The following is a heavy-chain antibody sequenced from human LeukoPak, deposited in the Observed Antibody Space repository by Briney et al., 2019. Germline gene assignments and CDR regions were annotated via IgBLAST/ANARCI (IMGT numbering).Heavy chain of an antibody. Sequence: SETLSLTCTVSGGSISSGSYYWSWIRQPAGKGLDWIGRIYTTGSTNYNPSLKSRVNISIDMSKAQFSLTLTSVTAADTAIYYCARGGDDYGPIPIDYWGQGTLVIVSS. CDR3: ARGGDDYGPIPIDY. D-gene: IGHD4-17*01. CDR2: IYTTGST. CDR1: GGSISSGSYY. V-gene: IGHV4-61*02. J-gene: IGHJ4*02.